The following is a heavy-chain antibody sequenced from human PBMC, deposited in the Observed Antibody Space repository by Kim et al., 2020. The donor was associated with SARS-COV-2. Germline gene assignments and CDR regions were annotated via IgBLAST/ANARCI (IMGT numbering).Heavy chain of an antibody. V-gene: IGHV3-23*01. J-gene: IGHJ4*02. D-gene: IGHD6-19*01. Sequence: SYADSLKGRLTISRDNSKNTLYLQMNSLRAEDTAVYYCAKARSGWPSFDYWGQGTLVTVSS. CDR3: AKARSGWPSFDY.